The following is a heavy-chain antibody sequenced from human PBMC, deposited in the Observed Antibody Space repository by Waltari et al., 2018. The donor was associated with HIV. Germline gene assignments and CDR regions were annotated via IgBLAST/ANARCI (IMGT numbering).Heavy chain of an antibody. CDR2: ISGGGSKT. J-gene: IGHJ4*02. V-gene: IGHV3-23*01. CDR1: GFGFAHYG. D-gene: IGHD6-6*01. CDR3: AKDLSISSARPRLVSFDF. Sequence: EVQLLASGGESTQPGKSLTSYCGGSGFGFAHYGMAWVRRAPGGGLESIASISGGGSKTYYVDSVKGRFTISRDNSKNVMYLKMTNLKVDDTAMYFCAKDLSISSARPRLVSFDFWSQGTQVSVAS.